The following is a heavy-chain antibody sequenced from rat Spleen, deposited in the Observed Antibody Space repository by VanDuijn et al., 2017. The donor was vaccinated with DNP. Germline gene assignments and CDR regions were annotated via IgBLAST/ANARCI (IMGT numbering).Heavy chain of an antibody. J-gene: IGHJ2*01. Sequence: EVQLVESGGGLLQPGRSLKVSCAASGFTFSDYAMVWVRQAPKKGLEWVATISYDGSRTYYRDSVKGRFTISRDNARSTLYLQMDSLRSEDTATYYCKVGARYWGQGVMVTVSS. CDR3: KVGARY. CDR2: ISYDGSRT. D-gene: IGHD5-1*01. CDR1: GFTFSDYA. V-gene: IGHV5-17*01.